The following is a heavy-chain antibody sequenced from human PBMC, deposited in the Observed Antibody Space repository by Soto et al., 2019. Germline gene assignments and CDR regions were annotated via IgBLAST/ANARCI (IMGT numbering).Heavy chain of an antibody. Sequence: GASVKVSCKASGYTFTNYGITWVRQAPGEGLEWMGWISGYNGHTNYAQKVQGRVTMTTDTSTSTAYMELRSLRSDDTAVFYCARSPPATGTSWLDTWGQGTPVTVSS. V-gene: IGHV1-18*04. D-gene: IGHD1-7*01. J-gene: IGHJ5*02. CDR3: ARSPPATGTSWLDT. CDR2: ISGYNGHT. CDR1: GYTFTNYG.